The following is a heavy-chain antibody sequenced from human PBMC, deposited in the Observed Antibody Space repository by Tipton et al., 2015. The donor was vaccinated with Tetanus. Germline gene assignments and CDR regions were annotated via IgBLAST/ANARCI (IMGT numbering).Heavy chain of an antibody. CDR2: VSHSGSI. D-gene: IGHD2-8*02. CDR1: GGSFSGSF. Sequence: AGLVKPSETLSLTCDVSGGSFSGSFWSWIRQPPGKGLEWIGDVSHSGSINYNPSLKSRVTISVDTSKNQFSLRLSSVTAADTAVYYCARRSTFLLVVGRPWGLGFDPWGQGTLVTVSS. J-gene: IGHJ5*02. V-gene: IGHV4-34*01. CDR3: ARRSTFLLVVGRPWGLGFDP.